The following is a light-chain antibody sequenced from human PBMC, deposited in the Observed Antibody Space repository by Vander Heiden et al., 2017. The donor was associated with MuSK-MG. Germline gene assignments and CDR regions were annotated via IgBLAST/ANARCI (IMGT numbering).Light chain of an antibody. J-gene: IGKJ2*01. CDR1: QSISTY. CDR3: QQSYSPLYT. CDR2: AAF. Sequence: DIQMTQSPSSLSASVGDRVTITCRASQSISTYLNWYQQKPGRAPKLLISAAFSLQSGVPSRFSGSSSGTDFTLTISSLQPEDFATYYCQQSYSPLYTFGQGTKLEIK. V-gene: IGKV1-39*01.